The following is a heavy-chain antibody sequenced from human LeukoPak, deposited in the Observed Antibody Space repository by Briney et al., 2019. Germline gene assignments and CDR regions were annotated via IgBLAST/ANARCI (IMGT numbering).Heavy chain of an antibody. V-gene: IGHV3-21*01. CDR1: GFTFSSYS. CDR2: ISSSSSYI. Sequence: PGGSLRLSCAASGFTFSSYSMNWVRQAPGKGLEWGSSISSSSSYIYSADSVKGRFTISRDNAKNSLYLQMNSLRAEDTAVYYCARLDIVVVVAALDYWGQGTLVTVSS. J-gene: IGHJ4*02. CDR3: ARLDIVVVVAALDY. D-gene: IGHD2-15*01.